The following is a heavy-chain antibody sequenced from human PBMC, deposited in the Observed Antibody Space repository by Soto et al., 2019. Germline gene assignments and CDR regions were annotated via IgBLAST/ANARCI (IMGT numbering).Heavy chain of an antibody. Sequence: LGESLKISCKGSGYSFTSYWIGWVRQMPGKGLEWMGIIYPGDSDTRYSPSFQGQVTISADKSISTAYLQWSSLKASDTAMYYCARTDRLADYYYYGMDVWGQGTTVTGSS. CDR3: ARTDRLADYYYYGMDV. V-gene: IGHV5-51*01. CDR2: IYPGDSDT. D-gene: IGHD6-13*01. J-gene: IGHJ6*02. CDR1: GYSFTSYW.